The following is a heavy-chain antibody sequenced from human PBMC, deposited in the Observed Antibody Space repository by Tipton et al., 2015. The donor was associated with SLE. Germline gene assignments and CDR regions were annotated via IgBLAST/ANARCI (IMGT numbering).Heavy chain of an antibody. CDR2: MYNTGDT. V-gene: IGHV3-53*01. D-gene: IGHD4-17*01. CDR3: AKGFGPVTTAFDY. Sequence: GSLRLSCTASGFTLSTYWMHWFRQAPGKGLAWVSLMYNTGDTHYADSVKGRVTISRDDSKNTLYLQMSRLRADDTAVYYCAKGFGPVTTAFDYWGQGTQVTVSS. CDR1: GFTLSTYW. J-gene: IGHJ4*02.